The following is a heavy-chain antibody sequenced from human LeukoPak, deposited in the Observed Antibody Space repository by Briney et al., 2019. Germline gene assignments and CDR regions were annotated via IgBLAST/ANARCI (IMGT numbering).Heavy chain of an antibody. D-gene: IGHD1-26*01. CDR1: GGSISSYY. CDR2: IYYSGST. Sequence: SETLSLTCTVSGGSISSYYWSWIRQPPGKGLEWIGYIYYSGSTNYNRSLKSRVTTSVYTSKNQFSLKLSSVTAADTAVYYCARTDGSYSHYYMDVWGKGTTVTISS. J-gene: IGHJ6*03. V-gene: IGHV4-59*01. CDR3: ARTDGSYSHYYMDV.